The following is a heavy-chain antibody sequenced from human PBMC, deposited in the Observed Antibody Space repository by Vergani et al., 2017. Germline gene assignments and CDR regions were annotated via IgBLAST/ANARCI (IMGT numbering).Heavy chain of an antibody. J-gene: IGHJ6*02. V-gene: IGHV3-30*02. D-gene: IGHD2/OR15-2a*01. CDR1: GFTLNTYG. CDR3: ANSVIAGNVGVAYFGMDV. Sequence: QVQILQSGGGVVQPGGSLRLSCTLSGFTLNTYGIHWVRQAPGKGLEWVSFIRYDGSSEYYGDSVKGRFTISRDKSQNTVILQMNSLRTEDTAVYFCANSVIAGNVGVAYFGMDVWGQGTTVTVSS. CDR2: IRYDGSSE.